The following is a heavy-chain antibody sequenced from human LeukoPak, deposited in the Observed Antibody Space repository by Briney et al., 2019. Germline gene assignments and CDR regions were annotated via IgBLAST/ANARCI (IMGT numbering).Heavy chain of an antibody. J-gene: IGHJ6*02. V-gene: IGHV5-51*01. CDR2: IYPGDSDT. CDR1: GGTFSSYA. Sequence: ASVKVSCKASGGTFSSYAISWVRQMPGKGLEWMGIIYPGDSDTRYSPSFQGQVTISADKSISTAYLQWSSLKASDTAMYYCARHKTHYYYYYGMDVWGQGTTVTVSS. CDR3: ARHKTHYYYYYGMDV.